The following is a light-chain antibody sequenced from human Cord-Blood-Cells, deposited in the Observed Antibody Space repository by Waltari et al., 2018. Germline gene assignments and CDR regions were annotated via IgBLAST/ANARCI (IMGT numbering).Light chain of an antibody. Sequence: QSALTQPASVSGSPGQSITISCTGTSSDVGGYNYVSWYQQHPGKAPKLMLYDVSNRHSWVSNRFSGSKSGNTASLTISGLQAEDEADYYCSSYTSSSTPVFGGGTKLTVL. CDR1: SSDVGGYNY. V-gene: IGLV2-14*01. CDR2: DVS. J-gene: IGLJ2*01. CDR3: SSYTSSSTPV.